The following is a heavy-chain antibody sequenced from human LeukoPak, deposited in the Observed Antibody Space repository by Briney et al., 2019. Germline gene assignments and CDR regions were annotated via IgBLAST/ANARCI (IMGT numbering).Heavy chain of an antibody. V-gene: IGHV3-23*01. CDR1: GFSFSSFG. Sequence: GGSLRLSCAASGFSFSSFGMSWVRQAPGRGLQWVSSISGDGRDTFYADSVKGRFTVSRDNSKTTMFLQMNSLRVEDTALYYCARGTRLQPMGEFWGQGTLVTVSS. CDR3: ARGTRLQPMGEF. D-gene: IGHD4-11*01. CDR2: ISGDGRDT. J-gene: IGHJ4*02.